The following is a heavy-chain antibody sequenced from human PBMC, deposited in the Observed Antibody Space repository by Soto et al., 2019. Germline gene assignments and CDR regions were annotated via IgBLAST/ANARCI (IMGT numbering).Heavy chain of an antibody. Sequence: QVQLQESGPGLVKPSETQSLTCTVSGGSVSSGSYYWSWIRQPPGKGLEWIGYIYYSGSTKYNPSLKSRVTISVDTSKNQFSLKLSSVTAADTAVYYCARAGLGDGSDYWGQGTLVTVSS. CDR2: IYYSGST. CDR1: GGSVSSGSYY. J-gene: IGHJ4*02. CDR3: ARAGLGDGSDY. D-gene: IGHD1-26*01. V-gene: IGHV4-61*01.